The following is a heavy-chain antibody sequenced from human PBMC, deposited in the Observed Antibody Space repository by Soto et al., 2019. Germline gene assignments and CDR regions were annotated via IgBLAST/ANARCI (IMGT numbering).Heavy chain of an antibody. D-gene: IGHD2-2*01. J-gene: IGHJ4*02. Sequence: QVQLVESGGGVVQPGRSLRLSCAASGFTFSSYGMHWVRQAPGKGLEWVAVISDDGSNKYYADSVKGRFTISRDNSKNTLYLQMNCLRAEDTAVYYCANDDPATAQSPIDYWGQGTLVTVSS. CDR1: GFTFSSYG. V-gene: IGHV3-30*18. CDR3: ANDDPATAQSPIDY. CDR2: ISDDGSNK.